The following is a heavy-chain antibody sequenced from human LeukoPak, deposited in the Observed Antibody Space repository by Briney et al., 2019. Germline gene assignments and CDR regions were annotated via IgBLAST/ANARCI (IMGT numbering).Heavy chain of an antibody. CDR1: GFTFSSYS. Sequence: PGGSLRLSCAASGFTFSSYSMNWVRQAPGKGLEWVSSISSSSSYIYYADSVKGRFTISRDNAKNSLYLQMNSLRAEDTAVYYCARDGRYCSGGSCYSSAFDIWGQGTMVTVSS. D-gene: IGHD2-15*01. CDR2: ISSSSSYI. J-gene: IGHJ3*02. V-gene: IGHV3-21*01. CDR3: ARDGRYCSGGSCYSSAFDI.